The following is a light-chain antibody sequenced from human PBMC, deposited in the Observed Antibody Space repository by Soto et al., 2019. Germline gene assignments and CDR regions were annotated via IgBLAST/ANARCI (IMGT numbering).Light chain of an antibody. CDR1: SSDVGSYDL. V-gene: IGLV2-23*02. J-gene: IGLJ3*02. CDR3: CSYAGSSSFVV. Sequence: QSVLTQPASVSGSPGQSITISCTGLSSDVGSYDLVSWYQHHPGKTPKLIIYEAIKRPSGVSVRFSASKSGNTASLTISGLQTEDEADYYCCSYAGSSSFVVFGGGTKVTVL. CDR2: EAI.